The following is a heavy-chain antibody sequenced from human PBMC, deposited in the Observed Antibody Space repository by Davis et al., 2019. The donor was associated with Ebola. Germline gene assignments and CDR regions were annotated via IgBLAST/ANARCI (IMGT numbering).Heavy chain of an antibody. CDR2: IIPIFGTA. Sequence: AASVKVSCKASGGTFSSYAISWVRQAPGQGLEWMGGIIPIFGTANYAQKFQGRVTITADESTSTAYMELSSLRSEDTAVYYCARGLWLVTSDAFDIWGQGTMVTVSS. J-gene: IGHJ3*02. CDR3: ARGLWLVTSDAFDI. CDR1: GGTFSSYA. V-gene: IGHV1-69*13. D-gene: IGHD6-19*01.